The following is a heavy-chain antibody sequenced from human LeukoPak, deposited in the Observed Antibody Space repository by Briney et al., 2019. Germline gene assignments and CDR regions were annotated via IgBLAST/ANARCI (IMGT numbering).Heavy chain of an antibody. J-gene: IGHJ3*02. V-gene: IGHV3-21*01. D-gene: IGHD1-7*01. CDR2: ISKDPSYI. Sequence: GGSLTLSCAASGFSFSYHNMNWVRQAPGKGLEWVSSISKDPSYIYYGDSVRGRFVISRDNAKNSVYLHLNSLRTEDTAVYYRTRGNYHDYTRKDALDIWGLGTMVTVSS. CDR3: TRGNYHDYTRKDALDI. CDR1: GFSFSYHN.